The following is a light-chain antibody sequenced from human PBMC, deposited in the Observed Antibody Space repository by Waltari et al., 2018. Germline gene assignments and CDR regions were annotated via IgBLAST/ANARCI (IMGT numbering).Light chain of an antibody. CDR2: DVS. V-gene: IGLV2-11*01. CDR1: SNDIGGYVY. CDR3: FAYAGTYTYL. Sequence: QSALTQPRSVSASPGQSVNISCTGPSNDIGGYVYVFWYQKYPGRAPRLLIFDVSQRPSGAPDRFSGSKSGTKASLTISGLQSDDEADYYCFAYAGTYTYLFGTGTRVTVL. J-gene: IGLJ1*01.